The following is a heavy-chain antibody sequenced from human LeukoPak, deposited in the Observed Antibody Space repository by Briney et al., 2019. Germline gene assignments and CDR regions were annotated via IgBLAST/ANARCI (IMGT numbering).Heavy chain of an antibody. D-gene: IGHD3-22*01. CDR1: GFTFSNAW. V-gene: IGHV3-15*07. J-gene: IGHJ5*02. CDR3: ATDFYDST. Sequence: GGSLRLSCATSGFTFSNAWMNWVRQAPGKGLEWVGRIRSNSDGGTIDYAAPVKGRFTHSRDDSKTTLYLQMNSLQTEDTAVYYCATDFYDSTWGQGTLVTVSS. CDR2: IRSNSDGGTI.